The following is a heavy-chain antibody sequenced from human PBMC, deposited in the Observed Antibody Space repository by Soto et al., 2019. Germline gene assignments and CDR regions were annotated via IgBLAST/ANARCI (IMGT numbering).Heavy chain of an antibody. V-gene: IGHV4-39*01. CDR1: GDSISSSSYY. CDR2: IYYSGRT. D-gene: IGHD6-6*01. J-gene: IGHJ4*02. CDR3: ARQEQLVYYYFDY. Sequence: QLQLQESGPGLVKPSETLSLTCTVSGDSISSSSYYWGWIRQPPRKGLEWVGNIYYSGRTYYNPSPKSRVTISVDTSKNQFSLKLSSVTAADTAVYFCARQEQLVYYYFDYWGQGTLFTVSS.